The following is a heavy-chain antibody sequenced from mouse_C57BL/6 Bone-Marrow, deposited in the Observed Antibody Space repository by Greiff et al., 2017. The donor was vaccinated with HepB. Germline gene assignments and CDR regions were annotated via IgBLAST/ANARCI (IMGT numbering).Heavy chain of an antibody. Sequence: EVQRVESGGGLVKPGGSLKLSCAASGFTFSSYAMSWVRQTPEKRLEWVATISDGGSYNYYPDKVKGRFTISRDNAKNNLYLQMSNMKSADTAMYDCSRRYGNYGFAYWGQGTRVTVSA. V-gene: IGHV5-4*01. J-gene: IGHJ3*01. D-gene: IGHD2-1*01. CDR2: ISDGGSYN. CDR1: GFTFSSYA. CDR3: SRRYGNYGFAY.